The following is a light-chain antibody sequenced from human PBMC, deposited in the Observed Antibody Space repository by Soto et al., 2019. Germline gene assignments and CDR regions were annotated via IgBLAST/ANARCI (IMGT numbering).Light chain of an antibody. V-gene: IGLV1-44*01. J-gene: IGLJ1*01. CDR2: SNN. CDR1: SSNIGSNT. Sequence: QSVLTQPPSASGTPGQRVTISCSGSSSNIGSNTVNWYQQLPGTAPKLLIYSNNQPPSGVPDRFSGSKSGTSASLAISGLQSEDEDDYYCAAWDDSLNGHYVFGTGTKLTVL. CDR3: AAWDDSLNGHYV.